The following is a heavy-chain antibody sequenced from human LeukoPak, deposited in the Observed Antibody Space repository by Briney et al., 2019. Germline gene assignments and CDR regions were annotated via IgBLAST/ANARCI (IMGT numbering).Heavy chain of an antibody. J-gene: IGHJ4*02. D-gene: IGHD3-16*01. Sequence: GGSLTLSCAASGFAFDDYGMSWVRQVPGRGLEWVSDINWNGDRTAYADSVKGRFTIYKDKAKNSLYLQMNSVRAEDTALYYCARDPNNYGRLDYWGQGTLVAVPS. V-gene: IGHV3-20*04. CDR1: GFAFDDYG. CDR3: ARDPNNYGRLDY. CDR2: INWNGDRT.